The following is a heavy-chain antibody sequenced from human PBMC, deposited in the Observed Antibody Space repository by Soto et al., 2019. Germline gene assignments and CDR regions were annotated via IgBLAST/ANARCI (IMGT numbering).Heavy chain of an antibody. CDR3: AASAVVAAHH. CDR2: ISGNGNTI. V-gene: IGHV3-11*01. CDR1: AFTFSDYY. J-gene: IGHJ5*02. D-gene: IGHD2-15*01. Sequence: GGSLRLSCAASAFTFSDYYMGWIRQAPGKGLEWLSYISGNGNTIYYADSVKGRFTVSRDNAKNLLYLQMNSLRVEDTAVYYCAASAVVAAHHWGQGARVTVSS.